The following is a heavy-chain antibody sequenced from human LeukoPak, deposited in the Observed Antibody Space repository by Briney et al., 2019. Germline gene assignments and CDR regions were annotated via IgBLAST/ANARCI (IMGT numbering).Heavy chain of an antibody. J-gene: IGHJ4*02. Sequence: GGSLRLSCAASGFTLNNYGMNWVRQAPGKGLEWVSSVGPGGSSIDYADSLKGRFTISRDNAKNSLYLQMSSLRVEDTAVYFCARGHDTIYGVLYPLAYWGQGTLVTVSS. D-gene: IGHD3-3*01. CDR3: ARGHDTIYGVLYPLAY. CDR1: GFTLNNYG. V-gene: IGHV3-21*01. CDR2: VGPGGSSI.